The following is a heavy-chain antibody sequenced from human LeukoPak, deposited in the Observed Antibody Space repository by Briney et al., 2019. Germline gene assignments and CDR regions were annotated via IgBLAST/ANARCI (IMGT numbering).Heavy chain of an antibody. D-gene: IGHD5-18*01. J-gene: IGHJ6*03. CDR3: ARGGRGYSYGYYYYYMDV. CDR2: ISAYNGNT. V-gene: IGHV1-18*01. CDR1: GYTFTSYG. Sequence: ASVKVSCKASGYTFTSYGISWVRQAPGQGLEWTGWISAYNGNTNYAQKLQGRVTMTTDTSTSTAYMELRSLRSDDTAVYYCARGGRGYSYGYYYYYMDVWGKGTTVTVSS.